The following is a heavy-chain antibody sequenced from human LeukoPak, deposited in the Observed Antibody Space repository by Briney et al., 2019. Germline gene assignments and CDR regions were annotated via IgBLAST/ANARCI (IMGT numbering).Heavy chain of an antibody. V-gene: IGHV3-7*01. D-gene: IGHD3-10*01. CDR3: AKEGAYPIITYDS. Sequence: GGSLRLSCAASGFSFSRYWMNWVRQAPGKGLEWVANIKGDGHEKNYVDSVKGRFSISRDNARNLLYLQMDSLRAEDTAVYYCAKEGAYPIITYDSRGQGALVTVSS. CDR1: GFSFSRYW. CDR2: IKGDGHEK. J-gene: IGHJ4*02.